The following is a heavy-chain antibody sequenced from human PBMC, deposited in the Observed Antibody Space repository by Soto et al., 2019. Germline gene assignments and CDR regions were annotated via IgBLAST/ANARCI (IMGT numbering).Heavy chain of an antibody. V-gene: IGHV1-46*01. CDR3: ARDWLYAMGYTDYYYYYGMDV. J-gene: IGHJ6*02. Sequence: GASVKVSCKASGYTFTSYYMHWVRQAPGQGLEWMGIINPSGGSTSYAQKFQGSVTMTRDTSTSTVYMELSSLRSEDTAVYYCARDWLYAMGYTDYYYYYGMDVWGQGTTVTVSS. D-gene: IGHD3-22*01. CDR2: INPSGGST. CDR1: GYTFTSYY.